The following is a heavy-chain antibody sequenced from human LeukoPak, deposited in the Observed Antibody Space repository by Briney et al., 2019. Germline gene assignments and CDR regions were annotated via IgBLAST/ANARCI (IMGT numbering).Heavy chain of an antibody. Sequence: GESLKISCKGSGYSFTAYWIAWVRQVPGRGLEWMGIIHPRDSDIRYNPPFQGQVTISADKSISTAYLQWNSLKASDTAMYYCARMIGLGEVSPYFDYWGQGSLVTVSS. V-gene: IGHV5-51*01. D-gene: IGHD3-16*02. J-gene: IGHJ4*02. CDR2: IHPRDSDI. CDR3: ARMIGLGEVSPYFDY. CDR1: GYSFTAYW.